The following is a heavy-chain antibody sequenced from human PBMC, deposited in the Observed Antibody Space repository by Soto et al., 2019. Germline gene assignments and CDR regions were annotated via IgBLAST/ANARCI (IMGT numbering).Heavy chain of an antibody. CDR1: GYSFAGYW. CDR3: ARQIYDSDTGPNFQYYFDS. Sequence: PGESLKISCKGSGYSFAGYWITWVRQKPGKGLEWMGRIDPSDSQTYYSPSFRGHVTISATKSITTVFLQWSSLRASDTAMYYCARQIYDSDTGPNFQYYFDSWGQGTPVNVSP. V-gene: IGHV5-10-1*01. CDR2: IDPSDSQT. J-gene: IGHJ4*02. D-gene: IGHD3-22*01.